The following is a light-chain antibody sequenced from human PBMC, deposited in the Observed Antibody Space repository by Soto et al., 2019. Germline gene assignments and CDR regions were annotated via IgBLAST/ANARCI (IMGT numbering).Light chain of an antibody. CDR3: QHYESYWT. Sequence: DIQMTQSPYTLSASVGDRVTITCRASQSIGSFLAWYQQKPGKTPKLLIYKAYILEGGVPSRFSRIRSGTESTLTISSLQPDDLATYYCQHYESYWTFGQGTKVDMK. J-gene: IGKJ1*01. V-gene: IGKV1-5*03. CDR1: QSIGSF. CDR2: KAY.